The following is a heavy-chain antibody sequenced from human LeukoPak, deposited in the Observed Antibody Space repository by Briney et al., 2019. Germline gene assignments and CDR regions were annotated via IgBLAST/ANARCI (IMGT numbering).Heavy chain of an antibody. Sequence: SETLCLTCTVSGGSISSYYWSWIRQPPGKGLEWIGYIYYSGSTNYNPSLKSRVTISVDTSKNQFSLKLSSVTAADTAVYYCARDLGFAAMVLGWFDPWGQGTLVTVSS. V-gene: IGHV4-59*01. CDR1: GGSISSYY. CDR3: ARDLGFAAMVLGWFDP. D-gene: IGHD5-18*01. J-gene: IGHJ5*02. CDR2: IYYSGST.